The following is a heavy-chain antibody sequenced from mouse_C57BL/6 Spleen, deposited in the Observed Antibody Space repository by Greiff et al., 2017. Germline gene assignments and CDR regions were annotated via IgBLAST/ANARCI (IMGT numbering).Heavy chain of an antibody. CDR1: GYTFTGYW. CDR2: ILPGSGST. V-gene: IGHV1-9*01. CDR3: ARSSGYREYFDY. Sequence: QVQLQQSGAELMKPGASVKFSCKATGYTFTGYWIEWVKQRPGHGLEWIGEILPGSGSTNYNEKFKGKATFTADKSSNTAYMHLSSLTTADSAIYYCARSSGYREYFDYWGQGTTRTVSS. D-gene: IGHD3-2*02. J-gene: IGHJ2*01.